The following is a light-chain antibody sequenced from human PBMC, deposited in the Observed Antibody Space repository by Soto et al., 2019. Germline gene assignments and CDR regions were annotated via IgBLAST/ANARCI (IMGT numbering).Light chain of an antibody. J-gene: IGKJ1*01. CDR1: KSVSSN. V-gene: IGKV3-15*01. CDR3: LQDNNWPPWT. CDR2: GAS. Sequence: EIVMTQSPATLSVSPGERATLSCRASKSVSSNLAWYQQKPGQAPRLLIYGASTRATGNPARFSGSGSGTEFTLTISSLQSEDFAVYYCLQDNNWPPWTFGQGTKVDNK.